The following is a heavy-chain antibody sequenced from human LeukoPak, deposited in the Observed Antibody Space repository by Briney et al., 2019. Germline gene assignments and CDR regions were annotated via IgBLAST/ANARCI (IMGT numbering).Heavy chain of an antibody. CDR2: IYSGGST. CDR3: ASDPEPGTNRPDDAFDI. J-gene: IGHJ3*02. V-gene: IGHV3-66*01. Sequence: PGGSLRLSCAASGFTVSSNYISWVRQAPGKGLEWVSVIYSGGSTYYADSVKGRFTISRDNSKNTLYLQMNSLRAEDTAVYYCASDPEPGTNRPDDAFDIWGQGTMVTVSS. D-gene: IGHD1/OR15-1a*01. CDR1: GFTVSSNY.